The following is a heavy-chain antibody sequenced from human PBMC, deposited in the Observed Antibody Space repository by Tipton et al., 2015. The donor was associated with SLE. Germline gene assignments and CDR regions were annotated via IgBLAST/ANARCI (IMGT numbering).Heavy chain of an antibody. Sequence: SLRLSCAASGFSFRSFGVHWVRQAPGKGLEWVAVMWYDGSEKYYADSVKGRFTFARDDSKNTVYLQMNSLRAEDTAVYYCARMWGSPLDGMDVWGQGTTVTVSS. CDR3: ARMWGSPLDGMDV. V-gene: IGHV3-33*08. CDR2: MWYDGSEK. D-gene: IGHD3-16*01. CDR1: GFSFRSFG. J-gene: IGHJ6*02.